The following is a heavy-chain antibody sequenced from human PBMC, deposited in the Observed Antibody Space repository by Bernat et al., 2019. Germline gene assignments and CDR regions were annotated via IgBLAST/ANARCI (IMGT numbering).Heavy chain of an antibody. J-gene: IGHJ4*02. CDR1: GFTFSNAW. Sequence: EVQLVESGGGLVKPGGSLRLSCAASGFTFSNAWMSWVRQAPGKGLEWVGRIKSKTDGGTTDYAAPVKGRFTISRDDSKNTLYLQMNSLKTEDTAVYYCTTDSVVGPAALDYWGQGTLVTVSS. V-gene: IGHV3-15*01. CDR2: IKSKTDGGTT. D-gene: IGHD2-2*01. CDR3: TTDSVVGPAALDY.